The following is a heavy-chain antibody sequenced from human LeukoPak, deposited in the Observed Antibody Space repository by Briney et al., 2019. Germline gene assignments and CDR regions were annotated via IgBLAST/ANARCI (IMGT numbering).Heavy chain of an antibody. D-gene: IGHD5/OR15-5a*01. Sequence: GGSLRLSCAATGFTVSRKYMSWVRQAPGKGLEWVSVIYSGSNTYYADSVKGRFTISRDNSKNTVYLQMNSLRADDTAVYYCSKTVSGTPEYWGQGTLVTVSS. CDR1: GFTVSRKY. CDR3: SKTVSGTPEY. CDR2: IYSGSNT. V-gene: IGHV3-53*01. J-gene: IGHJ4*02.